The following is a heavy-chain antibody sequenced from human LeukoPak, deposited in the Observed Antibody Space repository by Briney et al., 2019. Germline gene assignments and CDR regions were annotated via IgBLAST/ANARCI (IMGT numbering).Heavy chain of an antibody. CDR2: INQDGSEK. CDR1: GFTFSSYW. J-gene: IGHJ4*02. Sequence: AGGSLRLSCAASGFTFSSYWMSWVRQAPGKGLEWVANINQDGSEKYYVDSVKGRFTISRDNAKNSLYLQMNSLRAEDTAVYYCASHSEEGLGTFDYWGQGTLVTVSS. D-gene: IGHD7-27*01. CDR3: ASHSEEGLGTFDY. V-gene: IGHV3-7*01.